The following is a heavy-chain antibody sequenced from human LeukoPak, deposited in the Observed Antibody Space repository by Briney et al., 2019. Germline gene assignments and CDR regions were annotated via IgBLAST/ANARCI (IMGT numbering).Heavy chain of an antibody. CDR2: IRYDGSNK. V-gene: IGHV3-30*02. Sequence: GGSLRLSCSASGFTFSSYGMHWVRQAPGKGLEWVAFIRYDGSNKYYADSVKGRITISRDSSRNSLYLQMNSLRAEDTALYYRAKDIRRIAVADTPDYWGQGTLVTVSS. CDR1: GFTFSSYG. D-gene: IGHD6-19*01. J-gene: IGHJ4*02. CDR3: AKDIRRIAVADTPDY.